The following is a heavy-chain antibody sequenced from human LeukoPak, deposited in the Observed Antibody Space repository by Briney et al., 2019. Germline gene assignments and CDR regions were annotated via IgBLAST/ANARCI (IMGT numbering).Heavy chain of an antibody. CDR2: IYYRSTWYT. Sequence: SQTPSLTSALSRDSVSSVSAAWSSIRQSPSRGIEWLERIYYRSTWYTDYAESMEGRMTISQDTSKNQYSLHLNSVTPDDTAVYYCARDFGTTGWHTFDYWGQGTLVTVSS. D-gene: IGHD6-19*01. CDR1: RDSVSSVSAA. J-gene: IGHJ4*02. V-gene: IGHV6-1*01. CDR3: ARDFGTTGWHTFDY.